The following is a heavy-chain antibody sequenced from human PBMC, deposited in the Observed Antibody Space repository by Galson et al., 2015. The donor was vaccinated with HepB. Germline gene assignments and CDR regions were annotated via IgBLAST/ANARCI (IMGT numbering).Heavy chain of an antibody. Sequence: SVKVSCKASGRNFNSNNINWVRQVPGQGLEWMGGIIPIFGIGNYAQKFQGRVMINADKSTKTVYMELSKLTSEDTAIYYCANAGECSGGSCFGGFWGQGTLVTVSS. J-gene: IGHJ4*02. CDR1: GRNFNSNN. CDR3: ANAGECSGGSCFGGF. V-gene: IGHV1-69*10. D-gene: IGHD2-15*01. CDR2: IIPIFGIG.